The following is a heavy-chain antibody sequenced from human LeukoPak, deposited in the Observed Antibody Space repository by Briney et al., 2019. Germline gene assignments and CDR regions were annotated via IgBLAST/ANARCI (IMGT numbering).Heavy chain of an antibody. Sequence: ASVKVSCKASGYTFTSYGISWVRQAPGRGLEWMGWISAYNGNTNYAQKLQGRVTMTTDTSTSTAYMELRSLRSDDTAVYYCARGPRITIFGVVRWFDPWGQGTLVTVSS. CDR2: ISAYNGNT. CDR1: GYTFTSYG. CDR3: ARGPRITIFGVVRWFDP. D-gene: IGHD3-3*01. J-gene: IGHJ5*02. V-gene: IGHV1-18*01.